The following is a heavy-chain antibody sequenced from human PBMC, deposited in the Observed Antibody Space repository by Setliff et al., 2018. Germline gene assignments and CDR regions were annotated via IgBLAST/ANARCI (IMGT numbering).Heavy chain of an antibody. J-gene: IGHJ4*02. CDR2: INPSGGST. V-gene: IGHV1-46*01. D-gene: IGHD6-13*01. Sequence: ASVKVSCKASGGTFSSYAISWVRQAPGQGLEWMGIINPSGGSTTYAQKFQGRVTMTRDTSTSTVYMELSSLRSEDTAVYYCARVDWGYSSNWSIDDWGQGTLVTVSS. CDR1: GGTFSSYA. CDR3: ARVDWGYSSNWSIDD.